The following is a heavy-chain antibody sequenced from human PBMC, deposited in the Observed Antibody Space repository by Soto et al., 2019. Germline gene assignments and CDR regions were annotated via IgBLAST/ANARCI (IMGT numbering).Heavy chain of an antibody. J-gene: IGHJ3*02. CDR1: GGSISSYY. CDR3: AVTFILTGYGGAFDI. Sequence: SETLSLTCTVSGGSISSYYWSWIRQPPGKGLEWIGYIYYSGSTNYNPSLKSRVTISVDTSKNQFSLKLSSVTAADTAVYYCAVTFILTGYGGAFDIWGQGTMVTVSS. D-gene: IGHD3-9*01. V-gene: IGHV4-59*01. CDR2: IYYSGST.